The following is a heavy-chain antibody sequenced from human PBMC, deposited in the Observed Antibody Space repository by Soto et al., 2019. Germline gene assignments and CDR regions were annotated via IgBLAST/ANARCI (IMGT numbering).Heavy chain of an antibody. D-gene: IGHD1-26*01. CDR3: AKERRVGYTTTHAFDI. Sequence: EVQLLESGGGLVQPGGSLRLSCAASGFTFSSYAMSWVRQAPGKGLEWVSAISGSGDNTYYADSVKGRFTISRDNSKNAVYTQMNSLRAEDTAVYYCAKERRVGYTTTHAFDIWGQGTMVTVSS. CDR1: GFTFSSYA. J-gene: IGHJ3*02. V-gene: IGHV3-23*01. CDR2: ISGSGDNT.